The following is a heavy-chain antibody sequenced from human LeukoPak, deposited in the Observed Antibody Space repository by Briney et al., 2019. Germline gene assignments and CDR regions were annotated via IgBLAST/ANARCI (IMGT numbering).Heavy chain of an antibody. V-gene: IGHV3-30*03. D-gene: IGHD2-15*01. CDR3: AREGCSGGSCYSAMDV. Sequence: PGGSLRLSCAASGFTFSSYGMHWVRQSPGKGLEWVALISYDGSNKYYADSVKGRFTISRDNSKNTLYLQMNSLRTEDTAVYYCAREGCSGGSCYSAMDVWGQGTTVTVSS. J-gene: IGHJ6*02. CDR1: GFTFSSYG. CDR2: ISYDGSNK.